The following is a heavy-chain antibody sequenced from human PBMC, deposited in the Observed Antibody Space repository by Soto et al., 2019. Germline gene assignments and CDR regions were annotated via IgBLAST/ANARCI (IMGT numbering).Heavy chain of an antibody. D-gene: IGHD2-2*01. CDR2: IKEDGSEK. CDR1: EFTFSSYR. J-gene: IGHJ6*02. Sequence: EVQLVESGGGLVQPGGSLRLSCAASEFTFSSYRMNWVRQAPGKGLEWVANIKEDGSEKYYVDSVKGRFTISRDNAKNSLYLPMNSLRGEDTAVYYCARDLGAPGRGSAVGYYYHYGMDVWGQGTTVTVSS. V-gene: IGHV3-7*05. CDR3: ARDLGAPGRGSAVGYYYHYGMDV.